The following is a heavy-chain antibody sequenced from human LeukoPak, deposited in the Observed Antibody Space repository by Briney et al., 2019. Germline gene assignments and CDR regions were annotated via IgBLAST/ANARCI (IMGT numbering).Heavy chain of an antibody. CDR2: FDPEDGET. CDR1: GYTLTELS. D-gene: IGHD3-3*01. V-gene: IGHV1-24*01. CDR3: ATLPQAIFGVPPAHFDY. Sequence: ASVKVSCKVSGYTLTELSMHWVRQAPGKGLEWMGGFDPEDGETIYAQKFQGRVTMTEDTSTDTAYVELSSLRSKDTAVYYCATLPQAIFGVPPAHFDYWGQGTLVTVSS. J-gene: IGHJ4*02.